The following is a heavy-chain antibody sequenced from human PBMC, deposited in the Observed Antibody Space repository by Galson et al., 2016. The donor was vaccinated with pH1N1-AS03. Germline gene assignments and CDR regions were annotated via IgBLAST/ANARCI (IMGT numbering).Heavy chain of an antibody. CDR2: VYYTGST. CDR3: SRSPNGGYSDH. CDR1: GDSMTNYF. D-gene: IGHD5-18*01. J-gene: IGHJ4*02. Sequence: ETLSLTCTVSGDSMTNYFWSWIRLTPGKRLEWIGYVYYTGSTNYNPSLKGRVTISVDTSKQQFSLEVRSVTAADAAVYFCSRSPNGGYSDHWGQGALVSVSS. V-gene: IGHV4-59*01.